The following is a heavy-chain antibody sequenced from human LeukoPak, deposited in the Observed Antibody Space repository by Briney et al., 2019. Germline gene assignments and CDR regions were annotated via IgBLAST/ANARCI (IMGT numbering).Heavy chain of an antibody. V-gene: IGHV3-7*05. CDR3: AREGVEMATIGAFDI. CDR2: IKQDGSEK. J-gene: IGHJ3*02. D-gene: IGHD5-24*01. CDR1: GFTFSSYW. Sequence: GGSLRLSCAASGFTFSSYWMSWVRQAPGKGREWVANIKQDGSEKYYVDSVKGRFTISRDNAKNSLYLQMNSLRAEDTAVYYCAREGVEMATIGAFDIWGQGTMVTVSS.